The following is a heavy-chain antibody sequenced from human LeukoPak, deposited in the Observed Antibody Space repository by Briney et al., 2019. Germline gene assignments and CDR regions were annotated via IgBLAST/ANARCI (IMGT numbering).Heavy chain of an antibody. Sequence: GGSLRLSCAASGFTFISYAMSWVRQAPEKGLEWVSAISGSGATTFYVDSVKGRFTISRDNSKNTLYLQMNSLRAEDTAVYYCACREVSYDSRAFDYWGQGTLVTVSS. D-gene: IGHD3-22*01. J-gene: IGHJ4*02. CDR1: GFTFISYA. CDR2: ISGSGATT. V-gene: IGHV3-23*01. CDR3: ACREVSYDSRAFDY.